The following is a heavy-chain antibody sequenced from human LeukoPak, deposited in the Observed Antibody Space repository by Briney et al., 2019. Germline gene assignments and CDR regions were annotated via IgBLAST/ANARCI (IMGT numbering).Heavy chain of an antibody. V-gene: IGHV4-4*07. Sequence: SETLSLTCTVSGGSISAYYWSWIRQPAGKGLEWIGRIYTTGSTNYNPSLKSRVTMSVDTSKNQFSLKLSSVTAADTALYYCARDASRDDFWSDYFDYWGQGTLVTVSS. D-gene: IGHD3-3*01. CDR1: GGSISAYY. CDR2: IYTTGST. J-gene: IGHJ4*02. CDR3: ARDASRDDFWSDYFDY.